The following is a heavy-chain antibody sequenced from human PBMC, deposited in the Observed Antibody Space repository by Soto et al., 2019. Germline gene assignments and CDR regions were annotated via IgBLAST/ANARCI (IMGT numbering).Heavy chain of an antibody. V-gene: IGHV5-10-1*01. CDR2: IDPSDSYT. J-gene: IGHJ6*02. D-gene: IGHD6-19*01. Sequence: GESLKISCKGSGYSFTSYWISWVRQMPGKGLEWMGRIDPSDSYTNYSPSFQGHVTISADKSISTAYLQWSSLKASDTAMYYCARLNRSSGWYRYYYYYGMDVWGQGTTGTVS. CDR3: ARLNRSSGWYRYYYYYGMDV. CDR1: GYSFTSYW.